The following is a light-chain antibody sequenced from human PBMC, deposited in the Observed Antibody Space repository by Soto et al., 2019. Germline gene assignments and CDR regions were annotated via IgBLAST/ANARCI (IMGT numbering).Light chain of an antibody. V-gene: IGLV2-14*01. CDR2: EVN. CDR1: SSDIGGYNY. J-gene: IGLJ1*01. Sequence: QSVLTQPDSVSGSPGQSITISCTGTSSDIGGYNYVSWYQQHPGKAPKVIIYEVNNRPSGVSNRFSGSKSGNTASLTISGLQAEDEADYYCSSYTSSTTNVFGTGTKVTVL. CDR3: SSYTSSTTNV.